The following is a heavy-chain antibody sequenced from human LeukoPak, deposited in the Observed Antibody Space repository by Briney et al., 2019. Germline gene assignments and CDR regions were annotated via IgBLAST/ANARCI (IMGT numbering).Heavy chain of an antibody. D-gene: IGHD2-2*01. Sequence: GASPRLFYAAPGFTFSSNSMNWVGQAPGKGLEWVSSISSSSSYIYYADSVKGRFTISRDNAKNSLYLQMNSLRAEDTAVYYCARDLVVVVPAARGDAFDIWGQGTLVTVSS. V-gene: IGHV3-21*01. CDR3: ARDLVVVVPAARGDAFDI. CDR1: GFTFSSNS. CDR2: ISSSSSYI. J-gene: IGHJ4*02.